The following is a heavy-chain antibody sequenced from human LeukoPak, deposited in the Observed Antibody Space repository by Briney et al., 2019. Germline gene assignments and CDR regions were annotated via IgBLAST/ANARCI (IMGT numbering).Heavy chain of an antibody. J-gene: IGHJ4*02. CDR3: ARGLMGGYPLFEY. Sequence: GGSLRLSCAASGFTFSDPYMSWLRQAPGKGLECLSYISGSGTDINYADSVRGRFTISRDNAKNSLYLQMNSLRAEDTALYYCARGLMGGYPLFEYWGQGALVTVSS. CDR2: ISGSGTDI. CDR1: GFTFSDPY. V-gene: IGHV3-11*01. D-gene: IGHD3-22*01.